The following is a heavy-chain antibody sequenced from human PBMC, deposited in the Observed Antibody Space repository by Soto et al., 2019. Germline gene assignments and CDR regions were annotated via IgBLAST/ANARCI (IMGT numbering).Heavy chain of an antibody. V-gene: IGHV3-21*01. Sequence: GGSLRLSCAASGFTFSSYSMNWVRQAPGKGLEWVSSISSSSSYIYYADSVKGRFTISRDNAKNSLYLQMNSLRAEDTAVYYCAGPYGDYADAFDIWGQGTMVTVSS. CDR3: AGPYGDYADAFDI. J-gene: IGHJ3*02. D-gene: IGHD4-17*01. CDR2: ISSSSSYI. CDR1: GFTFSSYS.